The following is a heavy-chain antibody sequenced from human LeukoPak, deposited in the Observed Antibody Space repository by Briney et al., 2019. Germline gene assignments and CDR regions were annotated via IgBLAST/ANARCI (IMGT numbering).Heavy chain of an antibody. J-gene: IGHJ4*02. V-gene: IGHV3-23*01. CDR2: ISGSGGST. CDR3: ARAHRDIVAPGGNYFDY. Sequence: GGSLRLSCAASGFTFSSYAMSWVRQAPGKGLEWVSAISGSGGSTYYADSVKGRFTISRDNSKNTLYLQMNSLRAEDTAVYYCARAHRDIVAPGGNYFDYWGQGTLVTVSS. CDR1: GFTFSSYA. D-gene: IGHD2-15*01.